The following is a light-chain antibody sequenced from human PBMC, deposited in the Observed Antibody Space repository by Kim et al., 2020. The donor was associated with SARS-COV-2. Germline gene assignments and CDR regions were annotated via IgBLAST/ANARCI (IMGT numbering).Light chain of an antibody. CDR1: KLGDKY. V-gene: IGLV3-1*01. J-gene: IGLJ2*01. CDR2: QDS. Sequence: SYELTQPPSVSVSPGQTASITCSGDKLGDKYACWYQQKPGQSPVLVIYQDSKRPSGIPERFSGSNSGNTATLTISGTQAMDEADYYCQAWDSSTPAFGGG. CDR3: QAWDSSTPA.